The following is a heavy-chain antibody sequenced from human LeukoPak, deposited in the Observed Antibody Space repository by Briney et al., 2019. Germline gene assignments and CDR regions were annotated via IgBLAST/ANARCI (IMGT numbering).Heavy chain of an antibody. D-gene: IGHD3-22*01. Sequence: GASVKVSCKASGYTFTGYYMHRVRQAPGQGLEWMGWINPNSGGTNYAQKFQGRVTMTRDTSISTAYMELSRLRSDDTAVYYCARVVIPGDYYYYYYMDVSGKGTTVTVSS. CDR1: GYTFTGYY. CDR3: ARVVIPGDYYYYYYMDV. J-gene: IGHJ6*03. CDR2: INPNSGGT. V-gene: IGHV1-2*02.